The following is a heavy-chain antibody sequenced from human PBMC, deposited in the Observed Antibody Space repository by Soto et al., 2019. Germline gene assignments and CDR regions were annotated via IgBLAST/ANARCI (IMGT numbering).Heavy chain of an antibody. CDR2: IYKSATT. D-gene: IGHD2-15*01. CDR3: ARGRYCLTGRCFPNWFDS. V-gene: IGHV4-30-4*01. CDR1: GDSISTVDYF. J-gene: IGHJ5*01. Sequence: LSLTCSVSGDSISTVDYFWAWIRQPPGQALEYIGYIYKSATTYYNPSFESRVAISLDTSKSQFSLNVTSVTAADTAVYFCARGRYCLTGRCFPNWFDSWGRGTLVTVSS.